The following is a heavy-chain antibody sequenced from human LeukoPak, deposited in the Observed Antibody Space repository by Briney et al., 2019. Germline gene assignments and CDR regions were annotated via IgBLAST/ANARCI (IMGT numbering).Heavy chain of an antibody. CDR3: ARGTFDYGDYVHYYYYMDV. D-gene: IGHD4-17*01. Sequence: ASVKVSCKASGFTFSTYDINWVRQATGQGLEWMGWMNYNSANRGYAQKFQGRVTITRNTSTGTAYMELSSLTSEDTAVYYCARGTFDYGDYVHYYYYMDVWGKGTTVTVSS. CDR1: GFTFSTYD. J-gene: IGHJ6*03. V-gene: IGHV1-8*03. CDR2: MNYNSANR.